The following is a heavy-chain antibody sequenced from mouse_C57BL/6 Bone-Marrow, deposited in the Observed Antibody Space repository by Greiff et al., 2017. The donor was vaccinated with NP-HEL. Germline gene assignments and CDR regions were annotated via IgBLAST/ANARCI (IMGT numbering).Heavy chain of an antibody. J-gene: IGHJ2*01. V-gene: IGHV1-69*01. D-gene: IGHD2-1*01. CDR2: IDPSDSYT. CDR3: ARFPYGNYLVYFDY. CDR1: GYTFTSYW. Sequence: QVQLQQPGAELVMPGASVKLSCKASGYTFTSYWMHWVKQRPGQGLEWIGEIDPSDSYTNYNQKFKGKSTLTVDKSSSTAYMQLSSLTSEDSAVYYCARFPYGNYLVYFDYWGLGTTLTVSS.